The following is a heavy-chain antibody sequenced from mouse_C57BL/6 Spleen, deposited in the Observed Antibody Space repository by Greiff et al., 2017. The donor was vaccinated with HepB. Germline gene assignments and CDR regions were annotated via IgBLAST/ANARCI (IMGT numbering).Heavy chain of an antibody. J-gene: IGHJ2*01. CDR1: GYTFTSYW. Sequence: QVQLQQPGAELVRPGSSVKLSCKASGYTFTSYWMHWVKQRPIQGLEWIGNIDPSDSETHYNQKFKDKATLTVDKSSSTAYMQLSSLTSGDSAVYYCAKGDGYPDYWGQGTTLTVSS. D-gene: IGHD2-3*01. V-gene: IGHV1-52*01. CDR3: AKGDGYPDY. CDR2: IDPSDSET.